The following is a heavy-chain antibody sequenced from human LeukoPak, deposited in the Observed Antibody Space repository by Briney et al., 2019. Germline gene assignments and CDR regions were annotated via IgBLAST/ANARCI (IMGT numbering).Heavy chain of an antibody. D-gene: IGHD6-19*01. J-gene: IGHJ3*02. CDR1: GYTFTSYG. CDR3: ARFPGIAVAGTSVEAFDI. Sequence: EASVKVSCKASGYTFTSYGINWVRQATGQGLEWMGWMSPNSGNTGYAQKFQGRVTMTRNTSISTAYMELSSLRSEDTAVYYCARFPGIAVAGTSVEAFDIWGQGTMVTVSS. V-gene: IGHV1-8*02. CDR2: MSPNSGNT.